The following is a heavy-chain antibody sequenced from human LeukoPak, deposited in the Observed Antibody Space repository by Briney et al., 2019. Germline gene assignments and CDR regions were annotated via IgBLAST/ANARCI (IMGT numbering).Heavy chain of an antibody. CDR1: GYSFTTYW. CDR2: IYPADSTA. CDR3: ARRGQYCSGASCYTTKYLDY. D-gene: IGHD2-2*02. V-gene: IGHV5-51*01. Sequence: GESLKISCKASGYSFTTYWIGWVRQMPGKGLEWMGIIYPADSTAHYSPSFQGQVTISVDKSINTAYLQWSRLKASDTAMYYCARRGQYCSGASCYTTKYLDYWGQGTLVSVSS. J-gene: IGHJ4*02.